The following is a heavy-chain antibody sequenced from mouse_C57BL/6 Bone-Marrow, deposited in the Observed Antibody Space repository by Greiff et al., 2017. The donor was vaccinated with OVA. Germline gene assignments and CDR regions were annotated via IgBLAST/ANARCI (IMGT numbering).Heavy chain of an antibody. V-gene: IGHV14-3*01. J-gene: IGHJ1*03. Sequence: VQLQQSVAELVRPGASVKLSCTASGFNIKNTYMHWVKQRPEQGLEWIGRIDPANGNNKYAPKFQGKATITADTSSNTAYLQRSSLTSEDTAIYYCAHITPEVATSPYWYFDVWGTGTTVTVSS. CDR1: GFNIKNTY. CDR2: IDPANGNN. CDR3: AHITPEVATSPYWYFDV. D-gene: IGHD1-1*01.